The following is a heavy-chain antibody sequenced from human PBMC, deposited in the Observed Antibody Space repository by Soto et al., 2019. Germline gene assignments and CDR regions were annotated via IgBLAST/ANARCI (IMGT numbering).Heavy chain of an antibody. CDR2: ISAYNGNT. CDR3: ARDLGRTVIPPMDV. Sequence: ASVKVSCKASGYTFTSYGISWVRQAPGQGLEWMGWISAYNGNTNYAQKLQGRVTMTTDTSTSTAYMELRSLRSDDTAVYYCARDLGRTVIPPMDVWGQGTTVTVSS. J-gene: IGHJ6*02. V-gene: IGHV1-18*01. D-gene: IGHD4-17*01. CDR1: GYTFTSYG.